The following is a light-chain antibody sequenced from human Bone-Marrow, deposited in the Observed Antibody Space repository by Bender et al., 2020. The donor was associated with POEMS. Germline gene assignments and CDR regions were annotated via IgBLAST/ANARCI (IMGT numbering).Light chain of an antibody. CDR2: QDT. J-gene: IGLJ2*01. Sequence: SYELTQTPSVSVSPGQTATITCSGDKLGDKYVSWYQQKPGQSPVLVIYQDTKRPSGIPERFSGSNSGNIATLTISGTQALDEADYYCQAWDTSSVVFGGGTKLTVL. CDR1: KLGDKY. CDR3: QAWDTSSVV. V-gene: IGLV3-1*01.